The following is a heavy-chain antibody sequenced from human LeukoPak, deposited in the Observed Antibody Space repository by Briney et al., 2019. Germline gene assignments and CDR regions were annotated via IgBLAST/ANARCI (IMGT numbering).Heavy chain of an antibody. CDR2: ISGSGGST. D-gene: IGHD4-17*01. V-gene: IGHV3-23*01. CDR3: AKDHDGDHGTDY. CDR1: GFTFSSYA. Sequence: GGSLRLSCAASGFTFSSYAMSWVRQAPGKGLEWVSAISGSGGSTYYADSVKGRSTISRDNSKNTLYLQMNSLRAEDTAVYYCAKDHDGDHGTDYWGQGTLVTVSS. J-gene: IGHJ4*02.